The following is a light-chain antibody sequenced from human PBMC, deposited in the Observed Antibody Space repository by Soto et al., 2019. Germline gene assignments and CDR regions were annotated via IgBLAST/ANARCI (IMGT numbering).Light chain of an antibody. CDR1: QGVSSN. CDR3: QQRSNWPPT. Sequence: EIRLSQSPATLSLPPGERATLSCRASQGVSSNLAWYQQKPGQAPRLLIYGASTRATGIPARFSGSGSGTDFTLTISSLEPEDFAVYYCQQRSNWPPTFGQGTKVDIK. CDR2: GAS. J-gene: IGKJ1*01. V-gene: IGKV3-11*01.